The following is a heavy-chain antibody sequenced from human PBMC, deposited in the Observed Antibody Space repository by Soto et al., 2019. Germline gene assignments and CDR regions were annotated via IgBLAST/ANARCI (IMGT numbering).Heavy chain of an antibody. CDR2: INPTGSMT. D-gene: IGHD5-12*01. J-gene: IGHJ3*02. CDR1: GYSFITSYH. Sequence: QVQLVQSGAEVKKPGASVKVSGKASGYSFITSYHMHWVRQAPGQGLEWMGIINPTGSMTRYSQKFQGRLTMTRDTSTATDYMELSNLTSEDMAVYFCARDTGYDHDAFDIWGQGTRVTVSS. CDR3: ARDTGYDHDAFDI. V-gene: IGHV1-46*01.